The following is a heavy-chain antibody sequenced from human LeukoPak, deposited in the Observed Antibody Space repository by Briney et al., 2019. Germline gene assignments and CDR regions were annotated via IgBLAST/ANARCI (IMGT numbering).Heavy chain of an antibody. CDR2: IYTSGST. J-gene: IGHJ6*03. Sequence: PSETLSLTCAVYGGSFSGYYWSWIRHPAGKGLEWIGRIYTSGSTNYNPSLKSRVTISVDTSKNQFSLKLSSVTAADTAVYYCARAIRSYYMDVWGKGTTVTVSS. CDR3: ARAIRSYYMDV. D-gene: IGHD2-21*01. V-gene: IGHV4-59*10. CDR1: GGSFSGYY.